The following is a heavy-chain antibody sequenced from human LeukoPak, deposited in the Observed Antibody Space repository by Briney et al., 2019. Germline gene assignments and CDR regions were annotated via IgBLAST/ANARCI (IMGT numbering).Heavy chain of an antibody. CDR3: ARDDGSIAAVDGLDYYYYYYMDV. CDR2: IIPIFGTA. D-gene: IGHD6-13*01. CDR1: GGTFSSYA. V-gene: IGHV1-69*06. J-gene: IGHJ6*03. Sequence: SVKVSCKASGGTFSSYAISWVRQAPGQGLEWMGGIIPIFGTANYAQKFQGRVTITADKSTSTAYMELSSLRSEDTAVYYCARDDGSIAAVDGLDYYYYYYMDVWGKGTTVTVSS.